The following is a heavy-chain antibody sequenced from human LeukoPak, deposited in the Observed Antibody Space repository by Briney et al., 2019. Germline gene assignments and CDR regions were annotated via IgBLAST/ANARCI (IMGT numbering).Heavy chain of an antibody. CDR1: GGSFSGYY. CDR2: INQSGST. Sequence: SETLSLTCAVYGGSFSGYYWSWIRQPPGKGLEWIGEINQSGSTNYNPSLKSRVTISVDTSKNQFSLKLSSVTAADTAVYYCARGPPGWLTMIYQGPFDAFDLWGQGTMVTVSS. D-gene: IGHD3-22*01. V-gene: IGHV4-34*01. J-gene: IGHJ3*01. CDR3: ARGPPGWLTMIYQGPFDAFDL.